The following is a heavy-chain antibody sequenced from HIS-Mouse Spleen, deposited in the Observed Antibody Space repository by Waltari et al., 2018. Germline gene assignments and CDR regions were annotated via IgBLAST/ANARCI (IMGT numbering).Heavy chain of an antibody. J-gene: IGHJ3*02. V-gene: IGHV3-30*01. D-gene: IGHD6-19*01. Sequence: QVQLVESGGGVVQPGRSLRLSCAASGFTFSSYAMHWVRQAPGKGREWVAGISYDGSNKYYADSVKGRFTISRDNSKNTLYLQMNSLRAEDTAVYYCARGAVAGDAFDIWGQGTMVTVSS. CDR1: GFTFSSYA. CDR3: ARGAVAGDAFDI. CDR2: ISYDGSNK.